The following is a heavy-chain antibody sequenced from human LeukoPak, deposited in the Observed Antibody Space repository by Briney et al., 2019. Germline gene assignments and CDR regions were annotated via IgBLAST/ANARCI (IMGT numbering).Heavy chain of an antibody. CDR3: ARRRTRDYYDSSGYYPSFDY. Sequence: SETLTLTCTVSGGSISSSSYYWGWIRQPPGKGLEWIGSIYYSGSTYYNPSLKSRVTISVDTSKNQFSLKLSSVTAADTAVYYCARRRTRDYYDSSGYYPSFDYWGQGTLVTVSS. D-gene: IGHD3-22*01. CDR2: IYYSGST. CDR1: GGSISSSSYY. V-gene: IGHV4-39*01. J-gene: IGHJ4*02.